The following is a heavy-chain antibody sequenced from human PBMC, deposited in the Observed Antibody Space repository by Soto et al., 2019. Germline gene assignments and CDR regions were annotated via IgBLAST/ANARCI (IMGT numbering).Heavy chain of an antibody. CDR1: GFNFDDYV. CDR2: INWDSGRI. J-gene: IGHJ4*02. V-gene: IGHV3-9*01. D-gene: IGHD1-7*01. CDR3: VKDSSPNWNYGYFEY. Sequence: EVQLEESGGGSVQPGRSLRLSCASSGFNFDDYVMHWVRQGPGKGLEWVSGINWDSGRIGYADSVKGRFTISRDNAKKYLYLDMNRLRPEDTALYYCVKDSSPNWNYGYFEYWGQGTLVTVSS.